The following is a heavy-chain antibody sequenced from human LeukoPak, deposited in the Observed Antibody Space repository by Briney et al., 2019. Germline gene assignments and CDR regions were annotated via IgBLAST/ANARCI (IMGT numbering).Heavy chain of an antibody. D-gene: IGHD1-14*01. CDR3: ARELTGPNVLQAPFDY. CDR2: INPSGGST. Sequence: ASVKVSCKASGYTFTSYYMHWVRQAPGQGLEWMGIINPSGGSTSYAQKFQGRVTMTRGTSTSTVYMELSSLRSEDTAVYYCARELTGPNVLQAPFDYWGQGTLVTVSS. J-gene: IGHJ4*02. V-gene: IGHV1-46*01. CDR1: GYTFTSYY.